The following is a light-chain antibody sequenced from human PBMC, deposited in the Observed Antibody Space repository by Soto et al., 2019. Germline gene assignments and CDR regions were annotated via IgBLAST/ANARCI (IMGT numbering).Light chain of an antibody. Sequence: ALTQPASVSGSPGQSITISCTGTSSDVGGYNYVSWYQQHPGKAPKLMIYDVSNRPSGVSNRFSGSKSGNTASLTISGLQAEDEADYYCSSYTSSSTFVVFGGGTKLTVL. CDR3: SSYTSSSTFVV. CDR1: SSDVGGYNY. CDR2: DVS. V-gene: IGLV2-14*01. J-gene: IGLJ2*01.